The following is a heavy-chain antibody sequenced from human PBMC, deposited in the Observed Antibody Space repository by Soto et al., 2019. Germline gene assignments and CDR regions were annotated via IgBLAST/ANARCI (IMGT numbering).Heavy chain of an antibody. D-gene: IGHD6-13*01. Sequence: AGSLRLSCAASGFIFSSYWMHWVRHAPGKGLVLVSRISSDGSSTNYADSVKGRFTISRDNAKNTLYLQMNSLRAEAAAVYYCARDPFSFNPADPRPHFDHWGQGTRVTVSS. CDR1: GFIFSSYW. J-gene: IGHJ4*02. CDR2: ISSDGSST. CDR3: ARDPFSFNPADPRPHFDH. V-gene: IGHV3-74*01.